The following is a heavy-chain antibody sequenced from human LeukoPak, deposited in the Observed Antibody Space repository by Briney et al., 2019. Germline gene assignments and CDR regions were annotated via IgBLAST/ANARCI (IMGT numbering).Heavy chain of an antibody. CDR3: ARVGDIVVVPAANPVSTWFDP. CDR1: GGSISSSSNF. J-gene: IGHJ5*02. D-gene: IGHD2-2*01. CDR2: ISYSGST. Sequence: SETLSLTCTVSGGSISSSSNFWGWIRQPPGKGLEWIGSISYSGSTYYNPSLKSRVTISVDTSKNQFSLKLSSVTAADTAVYYCARVGDIVVVPAANPVSTWFDPWGQGTLVTVSS. V-gene: IGHV4-39*07.